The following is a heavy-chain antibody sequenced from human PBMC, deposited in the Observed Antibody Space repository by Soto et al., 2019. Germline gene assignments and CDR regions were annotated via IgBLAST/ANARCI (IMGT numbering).Heavy chain of an antibody. CDR2: INSDGSST. D-gene: IGHD3-3*01. Sequence: GGSLRLSFAASGFTFSSNWMHWVRQAPGKGLVWVSRINSDGSSTSYADSVKGRFTISRDNAKNTLYLQMNSLRAEDTAVYYCARGGLLYYDFWSGSSGMDVWGQGTTVTAP. J-gene: IGHJ6*02. CDR3: ARGGLLYYDFWSGSSGMDV. CDR1: GFTFSSNW. V-gene: IGHV3-74*01.